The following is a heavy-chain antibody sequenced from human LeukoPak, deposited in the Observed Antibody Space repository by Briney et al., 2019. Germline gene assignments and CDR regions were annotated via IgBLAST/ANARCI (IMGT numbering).Heavy chain of an antibody. CDR3: ARDMVRGVIIPDY. CDR1: GYTFTGYY. Sequence: ASVKVSCKASGYTFTGYYMYRVRQAPGQGLEWMGRINPNSGGTNYAQKFQGRVTMTRDTSISTAYMELSRLRSDDTAVYYCARDMVRGVIIPDYWGPGTLVTVSS. D-gene: IGHD3-10*01. V-gene: IGHV1-2*06. CDR2: INPNSGGT. J-gene: IGHJ4*02.